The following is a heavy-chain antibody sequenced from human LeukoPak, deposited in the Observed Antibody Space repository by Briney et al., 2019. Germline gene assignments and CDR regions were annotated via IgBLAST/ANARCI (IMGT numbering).Heavy chain of an antibody. V-gene: IGHV3-7*02. CDR3: VTYAQVIQRGIRHDFDS. D-gene: IGHD3-16*02. CDR1: GFDFNNYF. Sequence: GGSLRLSCAVSGFDFNNYFMAWFRQAPGKGLEWVANIGQDGSERNYVGSVKGRFTISRDNTKKSLFLQMSGLRVDDTAVYYCVTYAQVIQRGIRHDFDSWGQGTLVPVSS. CDR2: IGQDGSER. J-gene: IGHJ4*02.